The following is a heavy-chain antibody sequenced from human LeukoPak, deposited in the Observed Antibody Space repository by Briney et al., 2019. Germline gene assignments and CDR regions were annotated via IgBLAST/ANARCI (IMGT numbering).Heavy chain of an antibody. CDR2: IYYSGST. CDR3: ARAPSRGGDYVWGSYRYRFDY. V-gene: IGHV4-31*03. CDR1: GGSISSGGYY. Sequence: SQTLSLTCTVSGGSISSGGYYWSWIRQHPGKGLEWIGYIYYSGSTYYNPSLKSRVTISVDTSKNQFSLKLSSVTAADTAVYYCARAPSRGGDYVWGSYRYRFDYWGQGTLVTVSS. D-gene: IGHD3-16*02. J-gene: IGHJ4*02.